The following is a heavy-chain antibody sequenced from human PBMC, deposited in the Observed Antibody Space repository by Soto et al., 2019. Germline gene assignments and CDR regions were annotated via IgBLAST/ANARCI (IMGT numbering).Heavy chain of an antibody. CDR2: IYSGGST. CDR3: ARDHSRFDYGDPYYYYGMDV. V-gene: IGHV3-53*01. CDR1: GFTVSSNF. D-gene: IGHD4-17*01. J-gene: IGHJ6*02. Sequence: GGSLRLSCAASGFTVSSNFMSWVRQAPGKGLEWVSVIYSGGSTYYADSVKGRFTISRDNSKNTLYLQMNSLRAEDTAVYYCARDHSRFDYGDPYYYYGMDVWGQGTTVTVSS.